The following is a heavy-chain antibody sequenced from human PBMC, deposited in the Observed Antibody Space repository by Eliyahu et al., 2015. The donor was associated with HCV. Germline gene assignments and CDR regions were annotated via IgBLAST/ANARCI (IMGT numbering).Heavy chain of an antibody. Sequence: QVQLQESGPGLVKPSXXLSLTCTVSGGSISSYYWSXXRQPPGKGLEWIGYIYYSGSTNYNPSLKSRVTISVDTSKNQFSLKLSSVTAADTAVYYCARLSLDAFDIWGQGTMVTVSS. CDR2: IYYSGST. CDR1: GGSISSYY. CDR3: ARLSLDAFDI. V-gene: IGHV4-59*08. J-gene: IGHJ3*02.